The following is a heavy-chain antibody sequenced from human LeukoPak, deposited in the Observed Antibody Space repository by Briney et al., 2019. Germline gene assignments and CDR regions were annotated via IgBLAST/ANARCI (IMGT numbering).Heavy chain of an antibody. J-gene: IGHJ4*02. Sequence: GGSLRLSCAASGFTFSNAWMSWVRQAPGKGLEWVGRIKSKTDGGITDCAAPVKGRFTISRDDSKNTLQLQMNSLKAEDSAVYYCTASSGWFLGKIDYWGQGTLVTVSS. CDR1: GFTFSNAW. CDR3: TASSGWFLGKIDY. CDR2: IKSKTDGGIT. D-gene: IGHD6-19*01. V-gene: IGHV3-15*01.